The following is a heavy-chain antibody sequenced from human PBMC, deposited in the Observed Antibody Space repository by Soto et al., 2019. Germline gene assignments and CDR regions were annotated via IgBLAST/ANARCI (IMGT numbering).Heavy chain of an antibody. CDR3: ARGGWTGSSY. Sequence: PEGSLRRSCAPSSRSSNRYAMSWVRQAPGKRLDWVSAISGSLGSTYYADSAKARFSLSRENTKNTRYLQMHSLRPDDTYVYYYARGGWTGSSYWGKGPMVIVSS. V-gene: IGHV3-23*01. CDR1: SRSSNRYA. D-gene: IGHD3-9*01. CDR2: ISGSLGST. J-gene: IGHJ4*02.